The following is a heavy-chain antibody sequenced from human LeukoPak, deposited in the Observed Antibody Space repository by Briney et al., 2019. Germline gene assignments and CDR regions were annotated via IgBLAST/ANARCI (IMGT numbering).Heavy chain of an antibody. V-gene: IGHV4-34*01. Sequence: SETLSLTCAVYGWSFSGYYWSWIRQPPGKGLEWMGEINHSGSTKYNPSLKSRVTISVDTSNNQFSLKLSSVTAADTAVYYCARHARHCSSNSCFYYYYYMDVWGKGTTVTVS. CDR3: ARHARHCSSNSCFYYYYYMDV. D-gene: IGHD2-2*01. CDR1: GWSFSGYY. CDR2: INHSGST. J-gene: IGHJ6*03.